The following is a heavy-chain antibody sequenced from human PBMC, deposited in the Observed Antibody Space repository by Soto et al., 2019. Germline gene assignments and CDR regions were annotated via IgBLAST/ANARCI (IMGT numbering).Heavy chain of an antibody. V-gene: IGHV2-5*01. D-gene: IGHD5-18*01. CDR3: AHRQDHSYGQRLFDY. J-gene: IGHJ4*02. CDR1: GFSLSTSGVG. CDR2: IYWNDDK. Sequence: QITLKESGPTLVKPTQTLTLTCTFSGFSLSTSGVGVGWIRQPPGKALEWLALIYWNDDKRYSPSLKSRLTITKDTSKNQVVLTMTNMDPVDTATYYCAHRQDHSYGQRLFDYWGQGTLVTVSS.